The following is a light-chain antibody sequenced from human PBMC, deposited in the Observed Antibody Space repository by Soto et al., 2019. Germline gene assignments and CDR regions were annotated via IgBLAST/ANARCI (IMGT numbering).Light chain of an antibody. J-gene: IGKJ4*01. V-gene: IGKV3-15*01. CDR2: GAS. Sequence: EVVLSQSPATLSVYPGAGATLSCRASQSVGSNLAWYQQKPGQTPRVLIYGASTRAIGIPARFSGSGFGTEFTLTISSLQSEDFVVYYCQQYSNWPLLSFGGRSMVDVK. CDR3: QQYSNWPLLS. CDR1: QSVGSN.